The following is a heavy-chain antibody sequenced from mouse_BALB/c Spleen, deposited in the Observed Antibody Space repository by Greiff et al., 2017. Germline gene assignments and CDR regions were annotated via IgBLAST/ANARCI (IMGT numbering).Heavy chain of an antibody. D-gene: IGHD2-1*01. CDR2: IWSGGST. CDR1: GFSLTSYG. V-gene: IGHV2-2*02. Sequence: QVHVKQSGPGLVQPSQSLSITCTVSGFSLTSYGVHWVRQSPGKGLEWLGVIWSGGSTDYNAAFISRLSISKDNSKSQVFFKMNSLQANDTAIYYCARTLYYGNYYYFDYWGQGTTLTVSS. J-gene: IGHJ2*01. CDR3: ARTLYYGNYYYFDY.